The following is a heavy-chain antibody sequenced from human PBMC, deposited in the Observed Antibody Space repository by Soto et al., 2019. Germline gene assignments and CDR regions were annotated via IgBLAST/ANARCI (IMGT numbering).Heavy chain of an antibody. CDR3: DRVVFGVATHGMDV. D-gene: IGHD5-12*01. J-gene: IGHJ6*04. CDR2: IYYSGST. V-gene: IGHV4-59*08. CDR1: GGSISTYY. Sequence: SETLSLTCTVSGGSISTYYWSWIRQPPGKGLEWIGYIYYSGSTYYNPSLKSRVTISVDTSKNQFSLKLRSGTAADTAVYYCDRVVFGVATHGMDVGGKGTRVTVSS.